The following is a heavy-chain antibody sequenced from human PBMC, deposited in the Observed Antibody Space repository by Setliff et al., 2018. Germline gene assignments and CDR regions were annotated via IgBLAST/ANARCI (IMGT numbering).Heavy chain of an antibody. J-gene: IGHJ6*03. CDR1: GGTFSDYG. D-gene: IGHD3-22*01. CDR2: TIPIFGTT. Sequence: ASVKVSCKASGGTFSDYGISWVRQAPGQGLEWMGGTIPIFGTTDYAQKFQGRVTIITDESTSTAFMQLSSLRSEDTAAYYCVREGVDSRSSTDYRYYMDVWGKGTTVTVSS. V-gene: IGHV1-69*05. CDR3: VREGVDSRSSTDYRYYMDV.